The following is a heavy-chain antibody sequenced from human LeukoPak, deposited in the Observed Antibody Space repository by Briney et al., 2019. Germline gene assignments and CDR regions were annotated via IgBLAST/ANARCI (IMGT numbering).Heavy chain of an antibody. V-gene: IGHV1-69*01. Sequence: SSVKVSCKASGGTFSSYAISWVRQAPGQGLEWMGGIIPIFGTANYAQRFQGRVTITADESTSTAYMELSSLRSEDTAMYYCATNNGQYGDYSNWFDPWGQATLVTVSS. CDR1: GGTFSSYA. D-gene: IGHD4-17*01. J-gene: IGHJ5*02. CDR3: ATNNGQYGDYSNWFDP. CDR2: IIPIFGTA.